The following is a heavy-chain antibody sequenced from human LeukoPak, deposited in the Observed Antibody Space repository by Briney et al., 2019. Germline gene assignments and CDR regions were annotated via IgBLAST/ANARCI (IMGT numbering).Heavy chain of an antibody. J-gene: IGHJ5*02. D-gene: IGHD3-10*01. CDR2: VFYGGST. Sequence: SETLSLTCAVSGGSISSGIYYWGWIRQPPGKGLEWIGSVFYGGSTYYNPSLKTRVTISVDTSKNQFSLKLSSVTAADTAVYYCARGHTMVRGVIRGPWGQGTLVTVSS. V-gene: IGHV4-39*01. CDR1: GGSISSGIYY. CDR3: ARGHTMVRGVIRGP.